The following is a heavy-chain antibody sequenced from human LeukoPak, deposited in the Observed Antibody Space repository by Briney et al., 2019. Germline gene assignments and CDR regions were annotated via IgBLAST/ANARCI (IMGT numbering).Heavy chain of an antibody. CDR3: ARSWTQYYFDY. CDR1: GFTFTKYG. CDR2: IWYDGSKE. V-gene: IGHV3-33*01. J-gene: IGHJ4*02. D-gene: IGHD3/OR15-3a*01. Sequence: GRSLRLSCAASGFTFTKYGLHWVRQAPGKGLEWVAVIWYDGSKEYYADSVKGRFTISRDNSKNTLYLHMNSLRAEDPAVYYCARSWTQYYFDYWGQGTLVTVSS.